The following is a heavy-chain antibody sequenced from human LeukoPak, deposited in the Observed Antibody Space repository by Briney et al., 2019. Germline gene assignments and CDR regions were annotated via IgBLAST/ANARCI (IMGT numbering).Heavy chain of an antibody. J-gene: IGHJ4*02. CDR1: GYSFTAYW. V-gene: IGHV5-51*01. CDR3: ARMIGLGEVSPYFDY. D-gene: IGHD3-16*02. Sequence: GESLKISCKGSGYSFTAYWIAWVRQVPGKGLEWMGIIHPRDSDIRYNPPFQGQVTISADKSISTAYLQWNSLKASDTAMYYCARMIGLGEVSPYFDYWGQGSLVTVSS. CDR2: IHPRDSDI.